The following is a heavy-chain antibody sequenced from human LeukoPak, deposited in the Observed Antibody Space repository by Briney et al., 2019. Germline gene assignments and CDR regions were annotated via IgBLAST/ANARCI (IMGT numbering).Heavy chain of an antibody. CDR3: ARGRYCGSITCRYLDY. V-gene: IGHV3-7*01. D-gene: IGHD2-2*01. Sequence: GGSLRLSCAASGFAFSNYWVSWVRQAPGKGLEWVANIKQDGSEKYYVDSVKGRFTVSRDSAKNSLYLQMNSLRAEDTAVYYCARGRYCGSITCRYLDYWGQGTLVTVSS. CDR1: GFAFSNYW. CDR2: IKQDGSEK. J-gene: IGHJ4*02.